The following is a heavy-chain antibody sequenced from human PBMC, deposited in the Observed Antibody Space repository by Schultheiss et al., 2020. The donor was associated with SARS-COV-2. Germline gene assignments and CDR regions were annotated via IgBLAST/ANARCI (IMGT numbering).Heavy chain of an antibody. V-gene: IGHV4-38-2*02. CDR1: GGSISSGYY. CDR3: ARGNDPKKIGY. Sequence: SQTLSLTCTVSGGSISSGYYWGWIRQPPGKGLEWIGEINHSGSTNYNPSLKSRVTISVDTSKNHFSLKLASVTTADTAVYYCARGNDPKKIGYWGQGTLVTVSS. CDR2: INHSGST. J-gene: IGHJ4*02.